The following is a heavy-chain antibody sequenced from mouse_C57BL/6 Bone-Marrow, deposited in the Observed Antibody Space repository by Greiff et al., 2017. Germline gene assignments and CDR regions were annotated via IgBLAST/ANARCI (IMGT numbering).Heavy chain of an antibody. CDR1: GFTFSDFY. V-gene: IGHV7-1*01. J-gene: IGHJ2*01. Sequence: EVQLVESGGGLVQSGRSLRLSCATSGFTFSDFYMEWVRQAPGKGLEWIAASRHKDNDYTTEYSDSVKGRFIVSRDTSPSILYLQMSALRAEDTAIYYCARDLGRGYFDYWGQGTTLTVSS. D-gene: IGHD4-1*01. CDR2: SRHKDNDYTT. CDR3: ARDLGRGYFDY.